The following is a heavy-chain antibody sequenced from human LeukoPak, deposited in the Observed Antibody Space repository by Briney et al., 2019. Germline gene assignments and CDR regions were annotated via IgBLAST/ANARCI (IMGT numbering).Heavy chain of an antibody. V-gene: IGHV3-48*02. Sequence: GGSLRLSCAASGFTFSSYPMHWVRQAPGKGLEWISYFSTRSGTISYADSVKGRFAISRDNAKNSLYLQMNSLRDEDTAVYYCARDQDYGFDYWGQGTLVTVSS. D-gene: IGHD4-17*01. J-gene: IGHJ4*02. CDR1: GFTFSSYP. CDR2: FSTRSGTI. CDR3: ARDQDYGFDY.